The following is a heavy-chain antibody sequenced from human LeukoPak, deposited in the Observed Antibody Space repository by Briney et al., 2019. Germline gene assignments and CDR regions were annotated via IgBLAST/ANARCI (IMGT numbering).Heavy chain of an antibody. CDR3: ARLSIYGSGSYPYYFDY. CDR1: GYSLTSYW. Sequence: GESLKISCKGSGYSLTSYWIGWVRQMPGKGLEWMGIIYPGGSDTRYSPSFQGRVTISADKSISTAYLQWSSLKASDTAMYYCARLSIYGSGSYPYYFDYWGQGSLVTVSS. J-gene: IGHJ4*02. D-gene: IGHD3-10*01. V-gene: IGHV5-51*01. CDR2: IYPGGSDT.